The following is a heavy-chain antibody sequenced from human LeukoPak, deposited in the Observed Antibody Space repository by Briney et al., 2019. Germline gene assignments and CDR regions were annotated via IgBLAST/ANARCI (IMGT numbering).Heavy chain of an antibody. CDR3: ARGGGYCSSTSCRYNWFDP. J-gene: IGHJ5*02. CDR1: GFTVSSNY. V-gene: IGHV3-53*01. CDR2: IYSGGST. Sequence: GGSLRLSCAASGFTVSSNYMSWVRQAPGKGLEWVSVIYSGGSTYYADSVKGRSTIPRDNSKNTLYLQMNSLRAEDTAVYYCARGGGYCSSTSCRYNWFDPWGQGTLVTVSS. D-gene: IGHD2-2*01.